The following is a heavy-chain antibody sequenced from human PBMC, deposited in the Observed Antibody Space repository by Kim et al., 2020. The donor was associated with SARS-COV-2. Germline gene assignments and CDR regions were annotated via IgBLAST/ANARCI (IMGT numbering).Heavy chain of an antibody. D-gene: IGHD3-10*01. Sequence: ASVKVSCKASGYTFTSYAMNWVRQAPGQGLEWMGWINTNTGNPTYAQGFTGRFVFSLDTSVSTAYLQISSLKAGDTAVYYCAGRGTGSLTGRGAIDIWGQGTMVTGSS. CDR3: AGRGTGSLTGRGAIDI. CDR2: INTNTGNP. J-gene: IGHJ3*02. CDR1: GYTFTSYA. V-gene: IGHV7-4-1*02.